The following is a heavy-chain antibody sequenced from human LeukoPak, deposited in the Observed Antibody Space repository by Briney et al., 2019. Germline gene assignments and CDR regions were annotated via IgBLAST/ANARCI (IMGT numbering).Heavy chain of an antibody. CDR2: ISGNGDNA. CDR3: AKSSGWYLYRHFDY. D-gene: IGHD6-19*01. J-gene: IGHJ4*02. CDR1: GFSFSDYA. V-gene: IGHV3-23*01. Sequence: TGGSLRLSCAASGFSFSDYAMTWVRQAPGKGLEWVSTISGNGDNAYYADSVKGRFTISRDNSKYTLYLQMNSLRAEDTAVYYCAKSSGWYLYRHFDYWGQGTLVTVSS.